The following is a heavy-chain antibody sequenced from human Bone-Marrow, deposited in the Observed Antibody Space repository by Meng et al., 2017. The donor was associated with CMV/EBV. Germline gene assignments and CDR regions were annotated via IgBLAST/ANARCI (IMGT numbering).Heavy chain of an antibody. V-gene: IGHV1-69*02. CDR1: VWTFSSYT. D-gene: IGHD4-23*01. CDR2: IIPILGIA. Sequence: SSVTVSCKASVWTFSSYTIRWVRQAPGQGLDWMGRIIPILGIANYAQKVQGRVTITADKSTSTAYMELSRLRSEDTAVYDCASGGNSDGCFGYWGQGTLVTVAS. J-gene: IGHJ4*02. CDR3: ASGGNSDGCFGY.